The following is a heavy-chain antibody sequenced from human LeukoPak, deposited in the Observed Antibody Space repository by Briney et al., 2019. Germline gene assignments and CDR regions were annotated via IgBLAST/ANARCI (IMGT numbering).Heavy chain of an antibody. CDR3: TTGGDYGDYEWFDP. V-gene: IGHV3-15*01. D-gene: IGHD4-17*01. J-gene: IGHJ5*02. CDR1: GFTFSNAW. Sequence: GGSLRLSCAASGFTFSNAWMSWVRQAPGKGLEWVGRIKSKTDGGTTDYAAPVKGRFTISRDDSKNTLYLQMNSLKTEDTAVYYCTTGGDYGDYEWFDPWGQGTLVTVSS. CDR2: IKSKTDGGTT.